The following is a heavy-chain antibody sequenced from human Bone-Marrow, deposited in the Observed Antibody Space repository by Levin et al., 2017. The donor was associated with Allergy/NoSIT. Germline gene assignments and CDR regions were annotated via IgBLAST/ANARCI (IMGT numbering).Heavy chain of an antibody. CDR2: IWYDGSNK. V-gene: IGHV3-33*01. D-gene: IGHD5/OR15-5a*01. Sequence: PGGSLRLSCAASGFTFSSYGMHWVRQAPGKGLEWVAVIWYDGSNKYYADSVKGRFTISRDNSKNTLYLQMTSLRAEDTAVYYCARDHPPARVYMRLMGPNDYWGQGTLVTVSS. J-gene: IGHJ4*02. CDR1: GFTFSSYG. CDR3: ARDHPPARVYMRLMGPNDY.